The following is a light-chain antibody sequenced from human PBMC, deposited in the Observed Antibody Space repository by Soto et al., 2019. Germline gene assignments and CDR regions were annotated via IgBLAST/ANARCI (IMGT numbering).Light chain of an antibody. CDR3: CSYAGSSTFEV. Sequence: QSALTQPASVSGSPGQSITISCTGTSSDVGSYNLVSWYQQHPGKAPKLMIYEVSKRPSGVSNRCSGSKSGNTASLTSSGLQAEDEADYYCCSYAGSSTFEVFGGGTKLTVL. CDR2: EVS. CDR1: SSDVGSYNL. V-gene: IGLV2-23*02. J-gene: IGLJ2*01.